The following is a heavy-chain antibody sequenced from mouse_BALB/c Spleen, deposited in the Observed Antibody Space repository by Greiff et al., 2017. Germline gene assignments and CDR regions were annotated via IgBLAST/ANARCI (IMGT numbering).Heavy chain of an antibody. V-gene: IGHV1-54*01. Sequence: QVQLQQSGAELVRPGTSVKVSCKASGYAFTNYLIEWVKQRPGQGLEWIGVINPGSGGTNYNEKFKGKATLTADKSSSTAYMQLSSLTSDDSAVYFCTRRHRYDGGAMDYWGQGTSVTVSS. D-gene: IGHD2-14*01. CDR2: INPGSGGT. J-gene: IGHJ4*01. CDR3: TRRHRYDGGAMDY. CDR1: GYAFTNYL.